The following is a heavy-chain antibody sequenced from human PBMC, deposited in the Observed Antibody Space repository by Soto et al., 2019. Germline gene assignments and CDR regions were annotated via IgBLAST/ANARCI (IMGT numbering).Heavy chain of an antibody. V-gene: IGHV1-69*02. CDR1: GGTFSSYT. CDR2: IIPILGIA. J-gene: IGHJ6*03. Sequence: ASVKVSCKASGGTFSSYTISWVRQAPGQGLEWMGRIIPILGIANYAQKFQGRVTITADKSTSTAYMELSSLRSEDTAVYYCARRVNYGSVYSYYMDVWGTGTTVTVSS. CDR3: ARRVNYGSVYSYYMDV. D-gene: IGHD3-10*01.